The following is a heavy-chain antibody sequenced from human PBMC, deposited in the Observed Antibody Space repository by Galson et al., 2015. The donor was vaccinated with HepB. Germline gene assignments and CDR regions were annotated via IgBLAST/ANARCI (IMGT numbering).Heavy chain of an antibody. CDR2: IWYDGSNK. CDR3: ASSSRGYAFDI. CDR1: GFTFSSYG. Sequence: SLRLSCAASGFTFSSYGMHWVRQAPGKGLEWVAVIWYDGSNKYYADSVKGRFTISRDNSKNTLYLQMNSLRAEDTAVYYCASSSRGYAFDIWGQGTMGTVAS. J-gene: IGHJ3*02. D-gene: IGHD6-13*01. V-gene: IGHV3-33*08.